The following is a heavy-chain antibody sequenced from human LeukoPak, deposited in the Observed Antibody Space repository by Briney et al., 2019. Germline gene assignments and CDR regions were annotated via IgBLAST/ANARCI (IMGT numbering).Heavy chain of an antibody. CDR1: GGSISSSSYY. CDR2: IYYSGST. Sequence: SETLSLTCTVSGGSISSSSYYWGWIRQPPGKGLEWIGSIYYSGSTYYNPSLKSRVTISVDTSKNQFSLKLSSVTAADTAVYYCARDLDDYGGNSFDYWGQGTLVTVSS. J-gene: IGHJ4*02. CDR3: ARDLDDYGGNSFDY. D-gene: IGHD4-23*01. V-gene: IGHV4-39*07.